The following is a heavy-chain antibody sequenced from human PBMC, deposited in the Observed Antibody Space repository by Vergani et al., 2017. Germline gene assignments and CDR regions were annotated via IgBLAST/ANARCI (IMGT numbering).Heavy chain of an antibody. J-gene: IGHJ5*02. CDR1: GGSFSGYY. CDR2: INHSGST. D-gene: IGHD2-2*01. V-gene: IGHV4-34*01. Sequence: QVQLQQWGAGLLKPSETLSLTCAVYGGSFSGYYWSWIRQPPGKGLEWIGEINHSGSTNYNPSLKSRVTISVDTSKTQFSLKLSSVPAADTAVYYCTRGPRGIYCSSTSCPRRYWFDPWGQGTLVTVSS. CDR3: TRGPRGIYCSSTSCPRRYWFDP.